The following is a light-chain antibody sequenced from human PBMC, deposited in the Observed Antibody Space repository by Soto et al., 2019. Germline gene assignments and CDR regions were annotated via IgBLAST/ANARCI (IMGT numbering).Light chain of an antibody. CDR2: DAS. CDR1: QSITIW. V-gene: IGKV1-5*01. Sequence: DIQMTQSPSTLSASVGDRVTITCRASQSITIWLAWYQQKPGKAPKLLIFDASSLESGVPSTFSGRGSGTDFTLTISSLQPDDFATYYCQHYNSYSWTFGQGTKVEIK. CDR3: QHYNSYSWT. J-gene: IGKJ1*01.